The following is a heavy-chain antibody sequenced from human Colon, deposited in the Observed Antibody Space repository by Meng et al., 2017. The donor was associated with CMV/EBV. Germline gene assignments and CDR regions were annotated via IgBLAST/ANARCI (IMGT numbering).Heavy chain of an antibody. J-gene: IGHJ4*02. CDR1: GGSISSCSYY. Sequence: LQRPGPGLVKPSGTLSLTCTVSGGSISSCSYYWGWIRQPTGKGLEWIGSIYYSGSTYYNPSLKSRVTISVDTSKNQFSLKLSSVTAADTAVYYCARAAAAGEYYFDYWGQGTLVTVSS. CDR2: IYYSGST. D-gene: IGHD6-13*01. CDR3: ARAAAAGEYYFDY. V-gene: IGHV4-39*07.